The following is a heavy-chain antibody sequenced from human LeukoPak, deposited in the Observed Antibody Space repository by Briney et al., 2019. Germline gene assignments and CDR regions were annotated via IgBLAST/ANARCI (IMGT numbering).Heavy chain of an antibody. J-gene: IGHJ4*02. CDR2: IKEDGTET. V-gene: IGHV3-7*03. CDR1: GFMFSSNW. D-gene: IGHD5-24*01. Sequence: GGSLRLSCAASGFMFSSNWMSWVRLAPGKGREWVANIKEDGTETYYVDSVKGRFTISRDNAKNSLYLQMNSLRVEDTAVYYCAKEGRSLQTYWGQGALVTVSS. CDR3: AKEGRSLQTY.